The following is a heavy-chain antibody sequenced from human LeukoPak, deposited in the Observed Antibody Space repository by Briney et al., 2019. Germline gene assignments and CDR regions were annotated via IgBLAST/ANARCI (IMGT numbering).Heavy chain of an antibody. Sequence: GGSLRLSCAASGFTFTNYNMHWVRQPPGKGLQWVAAILYDGSKKYYADSVKGRFSVYRDNSNYTLYLQMNSLKTEDTAVYSCAKEAVGYCSGGSCYRLPFDYWGQGTLVSVSS. V-gene: IGHV3-30*18. CDR1: GFTFTNYN. CDR2: ILYDGSKK. CDR3: AKEAVGYCSGGSCYRLPFDY. D-gene: IGHD2-15*01. J-gene: IGHJ4*02.